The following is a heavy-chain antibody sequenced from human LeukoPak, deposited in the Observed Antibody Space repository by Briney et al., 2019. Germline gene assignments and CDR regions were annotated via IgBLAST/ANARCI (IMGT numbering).Heavy chain of an antibody. V-gene: IGHV4-34*01. Sequence: PPETLSLACAVYGGSFSDYYWTWIRQPPGKGLEWIGEIDHSGSTNYNPSLKSRVTMSVDPSKNQFSLMLTSVTAADTAVYYCASPGTLYGSGSWGQGTLVTVSS. CDR3: ASPGTLYGSGS. CDR1: GGSFSDYY. CDR2: IDHSGST. J-gene: IGHJ4*02. D-gene: IGHD3-10*01.